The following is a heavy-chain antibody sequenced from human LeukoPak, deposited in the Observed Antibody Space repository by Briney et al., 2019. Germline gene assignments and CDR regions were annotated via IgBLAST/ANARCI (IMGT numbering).Heavy chain of an antibody. D-gene: IGHD6-13*01. CDR2: ISAYNGNT. CDR3: AGSIAAAGAFDI. Sequence: GASVKVSCKASGYTFTSYGISWVRQVPGQGLEWMGWISAYNGNTNYAQKLQGRVTMTTDTSTSTAYMELRSLRSDDTAVYYCAGSIAAAGAFDIWGQGTVVTVSS. CDR1: GYTFTSYG. J-gene: IGHJ3*02. V-gene: IGHV1-18*01.